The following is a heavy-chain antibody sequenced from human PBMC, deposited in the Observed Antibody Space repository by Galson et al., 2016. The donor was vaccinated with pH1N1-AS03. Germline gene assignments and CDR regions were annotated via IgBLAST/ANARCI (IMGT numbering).Heavy chain of an antibody. J-gene: IGHJ4*02. CDR2: INPNTGVT. V-gene: IGHV1-2*06. D-gene: IGHD1-26*01. CDR3: ARETIVGASSIDF. Sequence: SGYIFAVYYIHWVRQAPGQGLEWLGRINPNTGVTNFGQKVQGRVTMTRDTSINTAFMGLTRLRSDDTAVYYCARETIVGASSIDFWGQGTLVTVSS. CDR1: GYIFAVYY.